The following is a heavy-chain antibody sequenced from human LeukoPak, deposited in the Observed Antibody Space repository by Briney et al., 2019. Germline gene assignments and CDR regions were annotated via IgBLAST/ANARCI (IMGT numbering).Heavy chain of an antibody. Sequence: GRSLRLSCAVSGFTFSSYSMNWVRQAPGKGLEWVSYISSSGSTIYCADSVKGRFTISRDNAKNSLYLQMNSLRAEDTAVYYCARHRTASDYWGQGTLVTVSS. J-gene: IGHJ4*02. CDR3: ARHRTASDY. D-gene: IGHD3-16*02. V-gene: IGHV3-48*04. CDR2: ISSSGSTI. CDR1: GFTFSSYS.